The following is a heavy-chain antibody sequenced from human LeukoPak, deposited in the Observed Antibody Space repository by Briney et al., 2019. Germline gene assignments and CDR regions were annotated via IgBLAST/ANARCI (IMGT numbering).Heavy chain of an antibody. CDR1: GGSISSVSYY. V-gene: IGHV4-61*02. CDR2: IYTIGST. D-gene: IGHD3-3*01. CDR3: ARGGSGYSFPFDP. J-gene: IGHJ5*02. Sequence: SQTLSLTCTVSGGSISSVSYYWSWIRQPAGKGLEWIRRIYTIGSTNYNPSLKSGVTISVDTSNNQFSLKLSSVTAADTAVYYCARGGSGYSFPFDPWGQGTLVTVSS.